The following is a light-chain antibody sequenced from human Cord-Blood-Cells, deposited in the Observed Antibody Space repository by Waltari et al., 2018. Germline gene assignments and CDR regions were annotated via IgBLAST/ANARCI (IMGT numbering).Light chain of an antibody. CDR2: GKN. Sequence: ALGQTVRITCQGDSLRSYYASWYQQKPGQAPVLVIYGKNNRPSGIPDRFSGSSSGNTASLTITGAQAEDEADYYCNSRDSSSNHVVFGGGTKLTVL. CDR3: NSRDSSSNHVV. CDR1: SLRSYY. J-gene: IGLJ2*01. V-gene: IGLV3-19*01.